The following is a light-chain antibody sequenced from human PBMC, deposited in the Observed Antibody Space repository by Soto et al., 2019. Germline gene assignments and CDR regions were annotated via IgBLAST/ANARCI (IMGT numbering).Light chain of an antibody. CDR3: MQGTYWPYT. CDR1: PSPLYSDGNTY. CDR2: KVS. J-gene: IGKJ2*01. Sequence: DVVMTQSPLSLPVTLGQPASISCRSSPSPLYSDGNTYLSWFHQRPGQSPRRLIYKVSHRDSGGPDRFSGSGAGTDFTLEINRVEAEDRGVYYCMQGTYWPYTFGQGTKLEIK. V-gene: IGKV2-30*01.